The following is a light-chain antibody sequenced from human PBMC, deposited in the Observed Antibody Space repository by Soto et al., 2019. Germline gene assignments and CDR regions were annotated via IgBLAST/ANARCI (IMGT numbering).Light chain of an antibody. CDR2: AAS. Sequence: DIQMTQSPSSLSASVGDRVTITCRTSQSISSYLIWYQQKPGKAPKLLIYAASSLQSGVPSRFSGSGSGTDFTLTISSLQPEDFATYYCQQSYSTPPALGQGTKVDIK. CDR1: QSISSY. CDR3: QQSYSTPPA. V-gene: IGKV1-39*01. J-gene: IGKJ1*01.